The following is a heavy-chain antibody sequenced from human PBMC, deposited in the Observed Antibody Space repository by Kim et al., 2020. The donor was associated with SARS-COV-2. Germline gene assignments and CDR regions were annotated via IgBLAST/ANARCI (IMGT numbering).Heavy chain of an antibody. D-gene: IGHD6-19*01. J-gene: IGHJ4*02. Sequence: SLKSRVTMSVDTSKNQFSLRLSSVTAADTAIYYCARATTGFSSRRYFDFWGQGILVTVSS. V-gene: IGHV4-4*07. CDR3: ARATTGFSSRRYFDF.